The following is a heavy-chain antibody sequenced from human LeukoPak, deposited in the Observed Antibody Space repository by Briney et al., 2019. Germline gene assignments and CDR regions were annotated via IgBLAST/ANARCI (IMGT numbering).Heavy chain of an antibody. V-gene: IGHV3-23*01. D-gene: IGHD3-22*01. CDR3: AILGDYYDSSGYFDY. CDR1: GLTFSSYA. J-gene: IGHJ4*02. CDR2: ISGSGGST. Sequence: GGSLRLSCAASGLTFSSYAMSWVRQAPGKGLEWVSAISGSGGSTYYADSVKGRFTISRDNSKNTLYLQMNSLRAEDTAVYYCAILGDYYDSSGYFDYWGQGTLVTVSS.